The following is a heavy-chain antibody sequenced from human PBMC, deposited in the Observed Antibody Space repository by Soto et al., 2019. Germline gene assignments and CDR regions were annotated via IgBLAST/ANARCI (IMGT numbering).Heavy chain of an antibody. J-gene: IGHJ5*02. CDR2: ISTYNGNT. V-gene: IGHV1-18*01. Sequence: QVQLVQSGGEVKKPGASVKVSCKASGYTFTSYGITWVRQAPGQGLEYLGWISTYNGNTDFAQKVQNRVHLTTDTSTSTAYMELRSLRPDDTGVYYCARAKVLITPDWFDPWGQGTRVTVSS. D-gene: IGHD3-16*01. CDR3: ARAKVLITPDWFDP. CDR1: GYTFTSYG.